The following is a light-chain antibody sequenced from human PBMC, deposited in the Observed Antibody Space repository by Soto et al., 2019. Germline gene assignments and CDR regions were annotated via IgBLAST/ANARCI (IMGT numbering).Light chain of an antibody. CDR1: QAIGGT. CDR2: GTS. J-gene: IGKJ2*01. CDR3: QQSSITPPFT. V-gene: IGKV1-39*01. Sequence: DVQLTQSPSSLSATTGDRVTITCRASQAIGGTLHWSQKSPVNAPKLLIYGTSTLQSGVPSRSSGGGSRTDFTILINSLQPEDVGTYYCQQSSITPPFTFGQGTTLEI.